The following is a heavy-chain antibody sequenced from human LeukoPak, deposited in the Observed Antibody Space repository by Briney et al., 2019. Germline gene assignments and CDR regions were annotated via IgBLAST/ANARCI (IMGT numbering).Heavy chain of an antibody. D-gene: IGHD3-22*01. CDR2: IYHSGST. Sequence: SETLSLTCTVSGYSISSGYYWGWIRQPPGKGLEWIGSIYHSGSTYYNPSLKSRVTISVDTSKNQFSLKLSSVTAADTAVYYCARVTDYYDSSGHPSIDYWGQGTLVTVSS. V-gene: IGHV4-38-2*02. CDR1: GYSISSGYY. CDR3: ARVTDYYDSSGHPSIDY. J-gene: IGHJ4*02.